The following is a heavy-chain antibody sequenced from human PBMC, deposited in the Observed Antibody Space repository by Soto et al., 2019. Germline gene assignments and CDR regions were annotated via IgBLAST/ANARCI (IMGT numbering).Heavy chain of an antibody. J-gene: IGHJ4*02. V-gene: IGHV4-34*01. Sequence: LSLTCAVYGGSFSGYYWTWIRQPPGTGLEWIGEINHSGSTNYNPSLKSRVTISVDTSKNQFSLKLTSVTAADTAVYYCARASATIAAAAIFDYWGQGTPVTVSS. D-gene: IGHD6-13*01. CDR2: INHSGST. CDR1: GGSFSGYY. CDR3: ARASATIAAAAIFDY.